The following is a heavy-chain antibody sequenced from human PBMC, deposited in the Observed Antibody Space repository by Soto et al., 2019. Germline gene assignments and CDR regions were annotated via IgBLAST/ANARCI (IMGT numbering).Heavy chain of an antibody. D-gene: IGHD3-10*01. CDR3: TRGITLIRGVIPPGYYYGMDV. CDR1: GYTFTSYD. Sequence: GASVKVSCKASGYTFTSYDINWVRQATGQGLEWMGWMNPNSGNTGYAQKFQGRVTMTRNTSISTAYMELSSLRSEDTAVYYCTRGITLIRGVIPPGYYYGMDVWGQGTTVTVSS. J-gene: IGHJ6*02. V-gene: IGHV1-8*01. CDR2: MNPNSGNT.